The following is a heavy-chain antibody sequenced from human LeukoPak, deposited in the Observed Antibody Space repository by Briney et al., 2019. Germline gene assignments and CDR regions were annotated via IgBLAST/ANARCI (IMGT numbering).Heavy chain of an antibody. J-gene: IGHJ4*02. Sequence: PSETLSLTCTVSGGSISSGGYYWSWIRQPPGKGLEWIGYIYHSGSTYYNPSLKSRVTISVDRSKNQFSLKLSSVTAADTAVYYCARGYRRQLGRGYFDYWGQGTLVTVSS. CDR3: ARGYRRQLGRGYFDY. CDR2: IYHSGST. V-gene: IGHV4-30-2*01. D-gene: IGHD6-6*01. CDR1: GGSISSGGYY.